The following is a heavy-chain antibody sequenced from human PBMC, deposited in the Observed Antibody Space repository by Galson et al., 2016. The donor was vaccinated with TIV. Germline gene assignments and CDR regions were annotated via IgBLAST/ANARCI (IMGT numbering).Heavy chain of an antibody. CDR2: ISRGGSNYI. CDR1: GFSFSSYS. Sequence: SLRLSCAASGFSFSSYSMNWVRQAPGKGLEWVSSISRGGSNYIYYADSVKGPFIISRDSAKNSLYLQMNSLRAEDTAVYYCTREGPLFGVEIDYWGQGTLVTVSS. CDR3: TREGPLFGVEIDY. D-gene: IGHD3-3*01. V-gene: IGHV3-21*01. J-gene: IGHJ4*02.